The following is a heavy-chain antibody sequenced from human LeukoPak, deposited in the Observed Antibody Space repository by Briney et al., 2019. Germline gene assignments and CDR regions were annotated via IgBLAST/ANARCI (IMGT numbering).Heavy chain of an antibody. CDR1: GGTFSSYT. CDR3: ARAVAGTGYFDY. J-gene: IGHJ4*02. V-gene: IGHV1-69*02. CDR2: IIPILGIA. D-gene: IGHD6-19*01. Sequence: GASVKVSCKAFGGTFSSYTISWVRQAPGQGLEWMGRIIPILGIANYAQKFQGRVTITADKSTSTAYMELSSLRSEDTAVYYCARAVAGTGYFDYWGQGTLVTVSS.